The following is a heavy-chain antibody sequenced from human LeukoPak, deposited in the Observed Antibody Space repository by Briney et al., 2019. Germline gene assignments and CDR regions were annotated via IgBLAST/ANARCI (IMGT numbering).Heavy chain of an antibody. CDR2: IYYGGKI. V-gene: IGHV4-59*08. CDR3: ARHLYSSGWYDY. Sequence: SETLSLTCTDSGGSISNYYWSWIRQSPGKGLEWIGYIYYGGKINYNPSLMSRVTISVDPSKNQISLKLSSMTAADAAVYYCARHLYSSGWYDYWGQGTLVTVSS. J-gene: IGHJ4*02. CDR1: GGSISNYY. D-gene: IGHD6-13*01.